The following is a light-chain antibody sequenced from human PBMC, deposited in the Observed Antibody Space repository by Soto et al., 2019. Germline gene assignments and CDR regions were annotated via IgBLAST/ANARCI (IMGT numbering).Light chain of an antibody. CDR1: QDVSRF. Sequence: DIQMTQSPSFVSASVGDRVTITCRASQDVSRFLAWYQLRPGQAPKLLIYGASNLQRGVPSRFSGTRSGTDYRLTVSSLQPEDFATYYCQQANSFPLTFGGGTKVETK. V-gene: IGKV1D-12*01. CDR2: GAS. J-gene: IGKJ4*01. CDR3: QQANSFPLT.